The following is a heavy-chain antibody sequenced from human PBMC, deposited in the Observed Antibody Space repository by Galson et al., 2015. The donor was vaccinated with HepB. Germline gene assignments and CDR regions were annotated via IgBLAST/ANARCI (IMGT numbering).Heavy chain of an antibody. Sequence: SVKVSCKASGYTFTSYAMHWVHQAPGQRLEWMGWINAGNGNTKYSQKFQGRVTITRDTSASTAYMELSSLRSEDTAVYYCARAPRYGGNSDYWGQGTLLTVSS. D-gene: IGHD4-23*01. CDR3: ARAPRYGGNSDY. J-gene: IGHJ4*02. CDR2: INAGNGNT. CDR1: GYTFTSYA. V-gene: IGHV1-3*01.